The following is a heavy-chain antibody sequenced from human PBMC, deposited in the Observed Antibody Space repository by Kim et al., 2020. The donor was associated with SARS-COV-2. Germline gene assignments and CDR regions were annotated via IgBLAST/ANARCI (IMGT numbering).Heavy chain of an antibody. Sequence: SETLSLTCTVSGGSISSYYWSWIRQPPGKGLEWIGYIYYSGSTNYNPSLKSRVTISVDTSKNQFSLKLSSVTAADTAVYYCARGNGITIFGVVRENWFDPWGQGTLVTVSS. CDR3: ARGNGITIFGVVRENWFDP. D-gene: IGHD3-3*01. J-gene: IGHJ5*02. CDR2: IYYSGST. V-gene: IGHV4-59*01. CDR1: GGSISSYY.